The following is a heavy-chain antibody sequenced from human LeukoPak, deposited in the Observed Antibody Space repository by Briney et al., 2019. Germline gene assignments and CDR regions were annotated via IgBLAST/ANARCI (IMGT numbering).Heavy chain of an antibody. Sequence: PGGSLRLSCAASGFTFSSYSMNWVRQAPGKGLEWVSYISSSSSTIYYADSVKGRFTISRDNAKKSLYLQMNSPRAEDTALYYCTKQGDDRGGFNSGDWYFDLWGRGTLVTVSS. D-gene: IGHD3-22*01. CDR1: GFTFSSYS. CDR2: ISSSSSTI. J-gene: IGHJ2*01. CDR3: TKQGDDRGGFNSGDWYFDL. V-gene: IGHV3-48*04.